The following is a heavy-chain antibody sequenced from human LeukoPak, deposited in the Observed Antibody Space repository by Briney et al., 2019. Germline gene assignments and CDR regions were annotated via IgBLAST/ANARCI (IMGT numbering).Heavy chain of an antibody. J-gene: IGHJ6*02. CDR2: MDPNSGNT. CDR3: ARDALRFSEWLSNPYGMDV. CDR1: GYTFTSYD. V-gene: IGHV1-8*01. Sequence: GASVKVSCKASGYTFTSYDINWVRQATGQGLEWMGWMDPNSGNTGYAQKFQGRVTMTRNTSISTAYMELSSLRSEDTAVYYCARDALRFSEWLSNPYGMDVWGQGTTVTVSS. D-gene: IGHD3-3*01.